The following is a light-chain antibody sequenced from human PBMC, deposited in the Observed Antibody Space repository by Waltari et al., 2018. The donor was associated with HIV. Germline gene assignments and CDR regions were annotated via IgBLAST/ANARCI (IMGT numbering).Light chain of an antibody. J-gene: IGLJ2*01. V-gene: IGLV1-47*01. CDR2: RNN. Sequence: QSVLTQPPSASGTPGQRVTISCSGSSSNIGNNYVYWYQHLPGTAPKLRIYRNNQRPSGVPDRFSGFKSGTSASLAISGLRSEDEADYYCASWDDSLMGVFGGGTKVTVL. CDR1: SSNIGNNY. CDR3: ASWDDSLMGV.